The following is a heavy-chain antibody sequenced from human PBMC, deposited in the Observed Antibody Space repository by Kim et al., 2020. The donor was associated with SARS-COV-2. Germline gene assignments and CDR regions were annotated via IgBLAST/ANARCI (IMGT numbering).Heavy chain of an antibody. J-gene: IGHJ4*02. Sequence: SGCPIFYADSVKGRFTMTRDNAKNSLYLQMNSLRDEDTAVYYCAGKVFDYWGQGTLVTVSS. V-gene: IGHV3-48*02. CDR2: SGCPI. CDR3: AGKVFDY.